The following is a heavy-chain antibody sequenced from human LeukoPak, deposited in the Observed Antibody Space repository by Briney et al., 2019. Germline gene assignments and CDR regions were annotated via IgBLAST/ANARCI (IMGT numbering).Heavy chain of an antibody. V-gene: IGHV3-48*04. Sequence: GGSLRLSCAASGFTFSSYGMHWVRQAPGKGLEWVSYISSSGSTIYYADSVKGRFTISRDNAKNSLYLQMNSLRAEDTAVYYCARDLIHGDYGPPSYFDYWGQGTLVTVSS. CDR3: ARDLIHGDYGPPSYFDY. CDR1: GFTFSSYG. J-gene: IGHJ4*02. D-gene: IGHD4-17*01. CDR2: ISSSGSTI.